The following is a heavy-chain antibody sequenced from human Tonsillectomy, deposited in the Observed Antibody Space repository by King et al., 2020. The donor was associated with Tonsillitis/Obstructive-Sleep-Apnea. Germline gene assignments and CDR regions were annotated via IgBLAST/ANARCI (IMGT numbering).Heavy chain of an antibody. CDR2: IYPCDSDT. V-gene: IGHV5-51*01. CDR1: GYSFTSYW. D-gene: IGHD6-13*01. Sequence: VQLVQSGAEVKKPGESLKISCKGSGYSFTSYWIGWVRQMPGTSLEVMGVIYPCDSDTRYSPSFQGQVTISADKSISTAYLQWSSLKASDTAMYYCARRGARSGSNYYMDVWGKGTTVTVSS. J-gene: IGHJ6*03. CDR3: ARRGARSGSNYYMDV.